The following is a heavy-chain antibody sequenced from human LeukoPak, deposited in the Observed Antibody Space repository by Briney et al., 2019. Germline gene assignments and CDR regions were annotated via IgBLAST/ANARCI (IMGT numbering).Heavy chain of an antibody. Sequence: GGSLRLSCAASGFTFNNYWMSWVRQVRQAPGKGLEWMAIIKQDGSEKYYVDSVKGRFTISRDNAKNSLYLQMNSLRAEDTALYYCAKDKSSIAATFDYWGQGTLVTVSS. V-gene: IGHV3-7*03. CDR1: GFTFNNYW. D-gene: IGHD6-13*01. J-gene: IGHJ4*02. CDR2: IKQDGSEK. CDR3: AKDKSSIAATFDY.